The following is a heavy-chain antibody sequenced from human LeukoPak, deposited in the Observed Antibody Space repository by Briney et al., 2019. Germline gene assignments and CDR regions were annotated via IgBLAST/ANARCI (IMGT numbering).Heavy chain of an antibody. Sequence: GGSLRFSVAASGFPFGDYYRSWIGQPPGKGLEGFSYIGGSGSTIYYADSVKGRFTISRDNAKNSLYLQMNSLRAEDTAVYYCARDNKRRYYYDSSGYPCYWGQGTLVTVSS. CDR3: ARDNKRRYYYDSSGYPCY. CDR2: IGGSGSTI. D-gene: IGHD3-22*01. V-gene: IGHV3-11*01. J-gene: IGHJ4*02. CDR1: GFPFGDYY.